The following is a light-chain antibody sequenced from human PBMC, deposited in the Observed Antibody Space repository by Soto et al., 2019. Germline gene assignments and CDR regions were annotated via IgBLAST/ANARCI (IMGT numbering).Light chain of an antibody. CDR3: SSYTSSSTYV. CDR1: SSDVGGFNY. Sequence: QSALTQPRSVSGSPGQSITISCTGTSSDVGGFNYVSWYQHHPGKAPKLMIYEVSNRPPGVSNRFSGSKSGNTASLTISGLQAEDEADYYCSSYTSSSTYVFGTGTKVTVL. CDR2: EVS. V-gene: IGLV2-14*01. J-gene: IGLJ1*01.